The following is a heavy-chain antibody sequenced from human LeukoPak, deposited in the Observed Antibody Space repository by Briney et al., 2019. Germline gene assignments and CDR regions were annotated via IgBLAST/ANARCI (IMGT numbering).Heavy chain of an antibody. CDR2: IYYSGST. Sequence: TLSLTCTVSGGSISSGGYYWGWIRQHPGKGLEWIGYIYYSGSTYYNPSLKSRVTISVDTSKTQFSLKLSSVTAADTAVYYCARVASSEYYYYYYGMDVWGQGTTVTVSS. V-gene: IGHV4-31*03. J-gene: IGHJ6*02. CDR1: GGSISSGGYY. D-gene: IGHD2-15*01. CDR3: ARVASSEYYYYYYGMDV.